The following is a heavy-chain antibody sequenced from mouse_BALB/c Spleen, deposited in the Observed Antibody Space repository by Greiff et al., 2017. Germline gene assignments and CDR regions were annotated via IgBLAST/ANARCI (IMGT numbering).Heavy chain of an antibody. CDR3: AREGNGSSPFDY. CDR2: ISSGGSYT. D-gene: IGHD1-1*01. V-gene: IGHV5-6*01. Sequence: EVHLVESGGDLVKPGGSLKLSCAASGFTFSSYGMSWVRQTPDKRLEWVATISSGGSYTYYPDSVKGRFTISRDNAKNTLYLQMSSLKSEDTAMYYCAREGNGSSPFDYWGQGTTLTVSS. CDR1: GFTFSSYG. J-gene: IGHJ2*01.